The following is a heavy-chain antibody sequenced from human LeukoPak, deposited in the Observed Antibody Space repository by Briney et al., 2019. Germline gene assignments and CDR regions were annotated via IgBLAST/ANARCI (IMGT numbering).Heavy chain of an antibody. J-gene: IGHJ3*02. CDR2: INQDGSEI. D-gene: IGHD3-10*01. CDR1: GYPFSSYW. Sequence: PGGSLRLSCAASGYPFSSYWMTWVRQAPGKGLEWLTNINQDGSEIYYVGSVQGRFIISRDNAKNSLYLHMNSLRVDDMAVYYCATSRMRGAFDIWGQGTMVTVSS. V-gene: IGHV3-7*01. CDR3: ATSRMRGAFDI.